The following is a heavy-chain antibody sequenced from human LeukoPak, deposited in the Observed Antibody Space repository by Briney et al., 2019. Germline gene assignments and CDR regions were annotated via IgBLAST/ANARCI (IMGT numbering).Heavy chain of an antibody. D-gene: IGHD1-1*01. Sequence: GGSLRLSCAASGFTFSSYSMNWVRPAPGKGLEWVSSISSSSSYIHYADSVTGRFTISRDNAKNSLYLQMNSLRAEDTAVYYCARDSTTGTTASDYWGQGTLVTVSS. V-gene: IGHV3-21*01. CDR1: GFTFSSYS. J-gene: IGHJ4*02. CDR2: ISSSSSYI. CDR3: ARDSTTGTTASDY.